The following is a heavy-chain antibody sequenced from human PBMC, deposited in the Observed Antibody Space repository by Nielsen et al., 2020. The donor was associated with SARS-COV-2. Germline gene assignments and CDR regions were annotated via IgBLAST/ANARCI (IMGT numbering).Heavy chain of an antibody. Sequence: SETLSLTCAVSGGSISSSNWWSWVRQPPGKGLEWIGEIYHSGSTNYNPSLKSRVTISVDKSKNQFSLKLSSVTAADTAVYYCASVPRYSGSYLGFDYWGQGTLVTVSS. CDR1: GGSISSSNW. D-gene: IGHD1-26*01. CDR3: ASVPRYSGSYLGFDY. CDR2: IYHSGST. V-gene: IGHV4-4*02. J-gene: IGHJ4*02.